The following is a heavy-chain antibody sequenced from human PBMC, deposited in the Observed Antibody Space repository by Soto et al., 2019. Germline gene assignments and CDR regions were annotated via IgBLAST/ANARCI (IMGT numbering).Heavy chain of an antibody. V-gene: IGHV3-7*01. CDR1: GFTFSSYW. D-gene: IGHD5-18*01. Sequence: GGSLRLSCAASGFTFSSYWMSWVRQAPGKVLEWVANIKKDGSEKYYVDYVKGRFTISRDNAKNSLYLQMNSLRAEDTAVYYCARVGYSYGYFDYWGKGTLVTVSS. CDR3: ARVGYSYGYFDY. CDR2: IKKDGSEK. J-gene: IGHJ4*02.